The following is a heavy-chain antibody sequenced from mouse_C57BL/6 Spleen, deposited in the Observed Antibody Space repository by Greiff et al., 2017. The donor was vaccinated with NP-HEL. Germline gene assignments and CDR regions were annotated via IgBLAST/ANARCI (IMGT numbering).Heavy chain of an antibody. D-gene: IGHD4-1*01. CDR1: GYAFSSSW. Sequence: QVQLQQSGPELVKPGASVKISCKASGYAFSSSWMNWVKQRPGKGLEWIGRIYPGDGDTNYNGKFKGKATLTADKSSSTAYMQLSSLTSEDSAVYFCARGELGRYFDYWGQGTTLTVSS. CDR3: ARGELGRYFDY. J-gene: IGHJ2*01. CDR2: IYPGDGDT. V-gene: IGHV1-82*01.